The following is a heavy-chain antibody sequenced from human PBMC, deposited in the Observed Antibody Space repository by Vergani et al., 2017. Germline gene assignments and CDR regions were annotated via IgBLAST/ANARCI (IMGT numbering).Heavy chain of an antibody. CDR3: ARTSSISGSYYNGEWDY. CDR2: ITPGRST. Sequence: QVQLVQSGAEVKKPGASVKIACKTSGYTFTNHHLHWVRQAPGQGLEWMGIITPGRSTDYGPKFQGRATMTRDTSTRTVYMDLTGLRSDDTAMYYCARTSSISGSYYNGEWDYWGQGTLVVVSS. D-gene: IGHD3-10*01. J-gene: IGHJ4*02. V-gene: IGHV1-46*03. CDR1: GYTFTNHH.